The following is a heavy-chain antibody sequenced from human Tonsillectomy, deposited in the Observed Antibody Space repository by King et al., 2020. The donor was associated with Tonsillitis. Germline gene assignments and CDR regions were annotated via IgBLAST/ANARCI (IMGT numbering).Heavy chain of an antibody. CDR2: ISAYNGNT. J-gene: IGHJ5*02. Sequence: QVQLVESGTEVKKPGASVKVSCKASGYTFTSYGISWVRQAPGQGLEWMAWISAYNGNTKYAQKFQGRVTMTTDTSTSTAYMELRSLRSDDTAVYYGVGGAEPLYALLSPDWFDPWGQGTLVTVSS. V-gene: IGHV1-18*04. CDR1: GYTFTSYG. D-gene: IGHD2-2*01. CDR3: VGGAEPLYALLSPDWFDP.